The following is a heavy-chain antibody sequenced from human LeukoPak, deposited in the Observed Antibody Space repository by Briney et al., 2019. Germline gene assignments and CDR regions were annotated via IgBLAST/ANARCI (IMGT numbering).Heavy chain of an antibody. CDR2: ICWDDDK. CDR1: GFSLSTSGVG. J-gene: IGHJ4*02. Sequence: SGPTLVKPTQTLTLTGTFSGFSLSTSGVGVGWIRQPPGRALEWLALICWDDDKRYSPSLKNRLTITKDTSKNQVVLTMTNMDHVDTATYYCAHSQYYYDSSGYSIFDYWGQGTLVTVSS. V-gene: IGHV2-5*02. D-gene: IGHD3-22*01. CDR3: AHSQYYYDSSGYSIFDY.